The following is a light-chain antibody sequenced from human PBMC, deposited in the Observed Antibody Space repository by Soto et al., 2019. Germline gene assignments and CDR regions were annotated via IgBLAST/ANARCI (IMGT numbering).Light chain of an antibody. CDR3: QQSYSTPPWT. V-gene: IGKV1-39*01. CDR2: DAA. J-gene: IGKJ1*01. CDR1: QSIRSY. Sequence: DIQLTQSPSTLSASLGDKVTISCRASQSIRSYLACVQQKPGKAPKRLIYDAASLQTGVPSKFSGSGAGTTFSLTISSLQPADFATYYYQQSYSTPPWTFGQGTKVDIK.